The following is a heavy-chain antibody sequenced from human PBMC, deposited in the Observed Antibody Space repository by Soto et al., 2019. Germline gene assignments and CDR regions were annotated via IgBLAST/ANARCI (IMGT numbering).Heavy chain of an antibody. J-gene: IGHJ1*01. V-gene: IGHV3-15*01. Sequence: GGSLRLSCAASGFTFSNAWMSWVRQAPGKGLEWVGHIKSKTDGGTTDYAAPVKGRFTISRDDSKNTLYLQMNSLKTEDTAVYYCTTASYCGGDCYSQWGQGTLVTVSS. CDR3: TTASYCGGDCYSQ. CDR2: IKSKTDGGTT. CDR1: GFTFSNAW. D-gene: IGHD2-21*02.